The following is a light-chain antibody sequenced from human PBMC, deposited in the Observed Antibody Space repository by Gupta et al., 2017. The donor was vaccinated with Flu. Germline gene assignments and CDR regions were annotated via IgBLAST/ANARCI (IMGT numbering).Light chain of an antibody. CDR3: QAWDGNPVV. CDR2: QDT. Sequence: GQSPVLIIYQDTKRPSEIPERFSGSNSGDTATLTISGTQAVDEADYYCQAWDGNPVVCGGGTKLTVV. V-gene: IGLV3-1*01. J-gene: IGLJ2*01.